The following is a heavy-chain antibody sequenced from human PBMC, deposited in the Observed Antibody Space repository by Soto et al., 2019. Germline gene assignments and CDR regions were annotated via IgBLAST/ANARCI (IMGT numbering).Heavy chain of an antibody. CDR2: VFWHDDK. V-gene: IGHV2-5*01. J-gene: IGHJ4*02. CDR1: GFSFGVSGVG. Sequence: QITLKESGPTLVKPTQNLTLTCTFSGFSFGVSGVGVGWIRQPPGKALEWLALVFWHDDKRYNPSLRSRLTITKDAPKNQVVLTMTNMDPLDTATYFCARAYTYDFDYWGQGTLVSVSS. CDR3: ARAYTYDFDY. D-gene: IGHD5-18*01.